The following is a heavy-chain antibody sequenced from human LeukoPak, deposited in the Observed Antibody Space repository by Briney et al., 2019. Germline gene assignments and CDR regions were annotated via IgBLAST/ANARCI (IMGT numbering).Heavy chain of an antibody. J-gene: IGHJ5*02. Sequence: GRSLRLSCAASGFTFSSYGMHWVRQAPGKGLEWVAVIWYDGSNKYYADSVKGRFTISRDNSKNTLYLQMNSLRAEDTAVYYCARDSELWFGELSVYKMFGPWGQGTPVTVSS. D-gene: IGHD3-10*01. V-gene: IGHV3-33*01. CDR3: ARDSELWFGELSVYKMFGP. CDR2: IWYDGSNK. CDR1: GFTFSSYG.